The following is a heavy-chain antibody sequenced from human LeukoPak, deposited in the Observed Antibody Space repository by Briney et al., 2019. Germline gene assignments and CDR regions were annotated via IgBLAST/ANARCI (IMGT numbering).Heavy chain of an antibody. Sequence: PGGSLRLSCAASGFTFSSYGMHWVRQAPGKGLEWVAVISYDGSNKYYADSVKGRFTISRDNPKNTLYLQMNSLRAEDTAVYYCAKKLTLGDWFDPWGQGTLVTVSS. CDR2: ISYDGSNK. V-gene: IGHV3-30*18. CDR3: AKKLTLGDWFDP. J-gene: IGHJ5*02. D-gene: IGHD3-3*01. CDR1: GFTFSSYG.